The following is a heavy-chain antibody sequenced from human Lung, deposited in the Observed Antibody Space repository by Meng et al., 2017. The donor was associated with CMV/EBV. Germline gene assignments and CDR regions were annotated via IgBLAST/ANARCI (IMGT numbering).Heavy chain of an antibody. D-gene: IGHD5-24*01. CDR3: ATVRWQQLAYDAFDI. Sequence: ASLKVSCKASGYTFSGFFMHWVRQAPGQGLEWMGWINPSNGGTKYVQKFQGRVTMTRDTSINTAYMELSRLTSGDTAVYYRATVRWQQLAYDAFDIWGQGTMVTVSS. CDR1: GYTFSGFF. V-gene: IGHV1-2*02. J-gene: IGHJ3*02. CDR2: INPSNGGT.